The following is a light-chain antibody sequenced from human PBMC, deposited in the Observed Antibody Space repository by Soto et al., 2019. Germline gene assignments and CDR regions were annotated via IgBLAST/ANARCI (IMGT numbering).Light chain of an antibody. J-gene: IGKJ1*01. CDR2: SAS. CDR1: QSVSSSY. Sequence: EIVLMQSPGTLSLSPGERATLSCRASQSVSSSYLAWYQQKPGQAPRLLIYSASSRATGIPDRFSGSGSGTDFTLSISRLEPEDFAVYYCQQYGSSLWTFGQGTKVEIK. CDR3: QQYGSSLWT. V-gene: IGKV3-20*01.